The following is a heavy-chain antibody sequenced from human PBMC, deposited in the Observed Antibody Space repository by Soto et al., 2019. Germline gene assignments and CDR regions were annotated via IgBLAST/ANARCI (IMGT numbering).Heavy chain of an antibody. J-gene: IGHJ4*02. Sequence: QVQLVESGGGLVKPGGSLRLSCAASGFTFSDYYMSWIRQAPGKGLEWVSYISSSSSYTNYADSVKGRFTISRDNAKNSLYLQMNSLRAEDTAVYYCASRGNYYELDYWGQGTLVTVSS. CDR2: ISSSSSYT. CDR3: ASRGNYYELDY. V-gene: IGHV3-11*05. CDR1: GFTFSDYY. D-gene: IGHD1-26*01.